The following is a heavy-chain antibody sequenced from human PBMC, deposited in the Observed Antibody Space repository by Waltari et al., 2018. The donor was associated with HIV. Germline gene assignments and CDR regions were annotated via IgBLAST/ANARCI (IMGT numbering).Heavy chain of an antibody. CDR1: GDSISSSSYY. J-gene: IGHJ5*02. CDR3: ARHEPRNTWFDP. Sequence: QLQLQESGPGLVKPSETLSLTCSVSGDSISSSSYYWGWIRQPPGRGLEWMGRIDYSGGTHDNPSLNRRGTISVDTSKNQCSRKLSSVTAADTAISYCARHEPRNTWFDPWGQGTLVTVSS. CDR2: IDYSGGT. V-gene: IGHV4-39*01.